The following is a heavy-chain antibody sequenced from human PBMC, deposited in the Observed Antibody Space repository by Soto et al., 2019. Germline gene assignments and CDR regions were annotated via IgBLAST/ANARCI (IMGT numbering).Heavy chain of an antibody. D-gene: IGHD3-16*01. J-gene: IGHJ2*01. CDR2: ISASGGNI. Sequence: PGGSLRLSCVASGFIFSGYAMTWVRQAPGKGLQWVATISASGGNIEYADSLKGRFTISRDNSKNSVYLQLSGLTADDTAVHYCAKVAGGLGYFDLWGRGTLVTVLL. V-gene: IGHV3-23*01. CDR3: AKVAGGLGYFDL. CDR1: GFIFSGYA.